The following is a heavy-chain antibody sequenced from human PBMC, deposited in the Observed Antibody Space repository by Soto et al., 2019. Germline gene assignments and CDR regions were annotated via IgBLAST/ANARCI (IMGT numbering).Heavy chain of an antibody. CDR3: ARDRINRDRQGMDV. CDR1: GGSISSYY. V-gene: IGHV4-59*01. J-gene: IGHJ6*02. Sequence: QVQLQASGPGLVKPSETLSLTCTVSGGSISSYYWSWIRQPPGKGLEWIGYIYYSGSTNYNPSLKSPVSTAIDTSKNQFSLKPSSVTAADTAVYYCARDRINRDRQGMDVWGQGSTVTVSS. CDR2: IYYSGST.